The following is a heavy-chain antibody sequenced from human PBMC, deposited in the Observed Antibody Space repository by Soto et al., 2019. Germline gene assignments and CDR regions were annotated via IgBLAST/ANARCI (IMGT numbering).Heavy chain of an antibody. V-gene: IGHV1-46*01. CDR2: IEPSGGSR. D-gene: IGHD4-17*01. CDR3: ARTTMTFYYFDF. J-gene: IGHJ4*02. Sequence: ASVKVSCKASGYTFTSYAMQWVRQAPGQRLEWMGVIEPSGGSRSYTQKFQGRVTMTRDTSTSTVYMELSSLRSEDTAVYYCARTTMTFYYFDFWGQGTLVTVSS. CDR1: GYTFTSYA.